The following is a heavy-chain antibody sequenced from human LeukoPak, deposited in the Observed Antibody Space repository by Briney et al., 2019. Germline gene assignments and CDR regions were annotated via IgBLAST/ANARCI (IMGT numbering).Heavy chain of an antibody. J-gene: IGHJ6*02. Sequence: GGSLRLSCAASGFIFSSYAMHWVRQAPGKGLEWVAVISYDGSNKYYADSVKGRFTISRDNSKNTLYLQMNSLRAEDTAVYYCARDGTPPSKEWLLSYYYYGMDVWGQGTTVTVSS. CDR2: ISYDGSNK. CDR3: ARDGTPPSKEWLLSYYYYGMDV. CDR1: GFIFSSYA. D-gene: IGHD3-3*01. V-gene: IGHV3-30-3*01.